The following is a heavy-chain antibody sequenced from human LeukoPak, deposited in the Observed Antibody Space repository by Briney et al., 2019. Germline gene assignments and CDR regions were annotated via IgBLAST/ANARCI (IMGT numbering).Heavy chain of an antibody. CDR2: IYYSGST. CDR1: GGSISSYY. J-gene: IGHJ4*02. D-gene: IGHD3-16*02. V-gene: IGHV4-59*12. CDR3: ARGVYDYVWGSYRKQRKKYYFDY. Sequence: PSETLSLTCTVSGGSISSYYWSWIRQPPGKGLEWIGYIYYSGSTNYNPSLKSRVTISVDTSKNQFSLKLSSVTAADTAVYYCARGVYDYVWGSYRKQRKKYYFDYWGQGTLVTVSS.